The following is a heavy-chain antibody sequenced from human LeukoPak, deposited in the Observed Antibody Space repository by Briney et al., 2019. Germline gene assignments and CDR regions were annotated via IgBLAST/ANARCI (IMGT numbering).Heavy chain of an antibody. CDR2: IFYSGSF. CDR3: ARAVGKSSGWGGYFDY. Sequence: SETLSLSCTVSGVSISSSYRSWIRQPAGKGLEWIWRIFYSGSFNYNPSLKSRVTMSVDTSKNQLSLRLTSVTAADTAVYYCARAVGKSSGWGGYFDYWGQGTLVTVSS. CDR1: GVSISSSY. V-gene: IGHV4-4*07. D-gene: IGHD6-19*01. J-gene: IGHJ4*02.